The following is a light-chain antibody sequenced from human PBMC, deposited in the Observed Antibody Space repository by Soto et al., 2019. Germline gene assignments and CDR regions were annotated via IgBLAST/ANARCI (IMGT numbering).Light chain of an antibody. V-gene: IGKV3-11*01. CDR1: QNVRTF. Sequence: EVVLTQSPATLSLSPGERATLSCRASQNVRTFLDWYQQKPGQAPRLLIYGASNRATGIPARFSGSRSGTDFTLTISSLEPEDFAVYYCQQHSHWPPWTFGQGTKVDIK. CDR2: GAS. CDR3: QQHSHWPPWT. J-gene: IGKJ1*01.